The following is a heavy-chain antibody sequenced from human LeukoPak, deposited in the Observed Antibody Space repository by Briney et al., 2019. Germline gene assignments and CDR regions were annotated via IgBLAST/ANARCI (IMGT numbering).Heavy chain of an antibody. Sequence: ASVKVSCKASGHTFTGYYVHWVRQAPGQGLEWMGRINPNNGDTNYAQRFQGRVIMTWATSISTAYMELSSLRSDDTAVYYCTRGGFDYWGQGTLVTVSS. J-gene: IGHJ4*02. V-gene: IGHV1-2*06. CDR2: INPNNGDT. CDR3: TRGGFDY. CDR1: GHTFTGYY.